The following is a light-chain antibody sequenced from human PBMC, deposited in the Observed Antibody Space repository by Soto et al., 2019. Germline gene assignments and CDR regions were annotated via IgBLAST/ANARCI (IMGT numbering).Light chain of an antibody. CDR2: DAS. Sequence: AIQLTQSPSSLSASVGDRVSITCRASQGISSALAWYQHKPGKAPTILINDASSLQSGVPSRFSGSESGTECTLTISSLQPEDFATYYCQQLKTYPFTFGQGTRLEIK. CDR3: QQLKTYPFT. V-gene: IGKV1-13*02. CDR1: QGISSA. J-gene: IGKJ5*01.